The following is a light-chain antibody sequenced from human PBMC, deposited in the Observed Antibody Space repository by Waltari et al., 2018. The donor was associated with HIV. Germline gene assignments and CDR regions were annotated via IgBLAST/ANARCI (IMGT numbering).Light chain of an antibody. V-gene: IGLV3-1*01. Sequence: SYELTQPTSVSVSPGQPASVTFPADKLGDQYVAWYQQKPGQSPVVVIYEDKKRPSGIPERFSGSNAGNTATLTISGTQAMDEADYYCRAWGSNTAVFGGGTKLTVL. J-gene: IGLJ2*01. CDR3: RAWGSNTAV. CDR1: KLGDQY. CDR2: EDK.